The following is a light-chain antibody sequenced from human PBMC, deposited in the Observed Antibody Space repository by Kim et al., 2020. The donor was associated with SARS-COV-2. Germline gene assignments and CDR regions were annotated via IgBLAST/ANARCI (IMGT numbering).Light chain of an antibody. CDR3: QKYNDAPMT. J-gene: IGKJ5*01. CDR2: ASS. CDR1: QAISSY. V-gene: IGKV1-27*01. Sequence: ACIGDRVNITCRPSQAISSYVAWYQHKPGQVPKLLISASSTLQSGVPSRFSGSGSGTDFTLTISSLQPEDVASYYCQKYNDAPMTFGQGTRLEIK.